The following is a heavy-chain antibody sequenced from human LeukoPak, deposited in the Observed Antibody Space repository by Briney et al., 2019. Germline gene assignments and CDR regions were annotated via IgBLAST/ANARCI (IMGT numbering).Heavy chain of an antibody. J-gene: IGHJ6*02. D-gene: IGHD3-3*01. CDR2: ISSSGSTI. V-gene: IGHV3-48*03. Sequence: PGGSLRLSCAASGFTFSSYEMNWVRQAPGKGLEWVSYISSSGSTIYYADSVKGRFTISRDNAKNSLYLQMNSLRAEDTAVYYCARDGHGDFWSAYGMDVWGQGTTVTVSS. CDR1: GFTFSSYE. CDR3: ARDGHGDFWSAYGMDV.